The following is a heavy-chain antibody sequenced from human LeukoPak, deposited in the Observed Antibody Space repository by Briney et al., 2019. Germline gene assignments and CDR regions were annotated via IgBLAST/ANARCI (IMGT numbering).Heavy chain of an antibody. CDR3: ARDADRKFDY. V-gene: IGHV3-7*01. CDR1: GITLSNYG. J-gene: IGHJ4*02. D-gene: IGHD3-16*02. Sequence: GGSLRLSCAVSGITLSNYGMSWVRQAPGKGLEWVANMNQDGSVKHYVDSVKGRFTISRDNANSLYLQMNSLRAEDTAVYYCARDADRKFDYWGQGTLVTVSS. CDR2: MNQDGSVK.